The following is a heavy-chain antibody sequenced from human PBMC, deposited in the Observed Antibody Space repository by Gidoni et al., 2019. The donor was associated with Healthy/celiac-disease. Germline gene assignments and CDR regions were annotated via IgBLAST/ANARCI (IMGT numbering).Heavy chain of an antibody. Sequence: VQLVQSGAEVKKPGSSVKVSCKASGYTFTSYGISWVRQAPGQGLERMGWISAYNGNTNSAQKLQSSVTMTTDTSTSTAYMRLRSLRSDDSAVYYSARVTRYGSESYYLPWGQGTLVTVSS. D-gene: IGHD3-10*01. CDR2: ISAYNGNT. CDR3: ARVTRYGSESYYLP. J-gene: IGHJ4*02. V-gene: IGHV1-18*01. CDR1: GYTFTSYG.